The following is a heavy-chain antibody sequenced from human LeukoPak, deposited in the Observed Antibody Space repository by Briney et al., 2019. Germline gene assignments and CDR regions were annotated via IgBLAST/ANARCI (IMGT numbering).Heavy chain of an antibody. CDR1: GASFSGYC. V-gene: IGHV4-34*01. J-gene: IGHJ6*03. D-gene: IGHD6-19*01. Sequence: SETLSLTCAVYGASFSGYCWYWIRQPPGKGLEWIGEINHSESINYNPSLKSLVTISVDTTKTHFSLKLSSVTAADTAVYYCARGRGSGWPFYYYYYYMDVWGKGTTVTVSS. CDR2: INHSESI. CDR3: ARGRGSGWPFYYYYYYMDV.